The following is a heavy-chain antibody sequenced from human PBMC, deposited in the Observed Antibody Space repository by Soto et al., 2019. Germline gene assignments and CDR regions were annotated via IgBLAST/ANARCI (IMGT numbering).Heavy chain of an antibody. Sequence: PSETLSLTCTVSGGSIISAGYYWSWIRQPPGKGLEWIGFISYSGSAYYNPSLKSRVTISVDTSKNQFSLKLTSVTAADTAVYYYARARATIAAAAIFDCWGQGTLVTVSS. J-gene: IGHJ4*02. CDR2: ISYSGSA. D-gene: IGHD6-13*01. CDR3: ARARATIAAAAIFDC. CDR1: GGSIISAGYY. V-gene: IGHV4-30-4*01.